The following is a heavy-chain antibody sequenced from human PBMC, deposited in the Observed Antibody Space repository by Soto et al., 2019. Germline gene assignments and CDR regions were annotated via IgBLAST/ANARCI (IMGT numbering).Heavy chain of an antibody. D-gene: IGHD3-22*01. CDR3: ARGPYYYDSSGYYY. J-gene: IGHJ4*02. Sequence: PSETLSLTCTVSGGSVSSGSYYWSWIRQPPGKGLEWIGYIYYSGSTNYNPSLKSRVTISVDTSKNQFSLKLSSVTAADTAVYYCARGPYYYDSSGYYYWGQGTLVTVSS. V-gene: IGHV4-61*01. CDR1: GGSVSSGSYY. CDR2: IYYSGST.